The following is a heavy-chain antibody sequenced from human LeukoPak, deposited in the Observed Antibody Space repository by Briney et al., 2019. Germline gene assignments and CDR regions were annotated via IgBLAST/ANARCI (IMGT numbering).Heavy chain of an antibody. CDR1: GGTFSSYA. V-gene: IGHV1-69*06. Sequence: SVKVSCKASGGTFSSYAISWVRQAPGQGLEWMGGIIPIFGTANYALKFQGRVTITADKSTSTAYMELSSLRSEDTAVYYCARGGAYFDWLLSFDYWGQGTLVTVSS. CDR2: IIPIFGTA. CDR3: ARGGAYFDWLLSFDY. D-gene: IGHD3-9*01. J-gene: IGHJ4*02.